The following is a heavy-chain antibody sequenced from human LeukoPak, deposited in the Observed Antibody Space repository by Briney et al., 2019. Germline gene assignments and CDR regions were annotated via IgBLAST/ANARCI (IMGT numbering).Heavy chain of an antibody. CDR3: ARHFSPGWTYHYGMDV. J-gene: IGHJ6*02. CDR2: IYYSGST. CDR1: GGSISTDSYY. D-gene: IGHD6-19*01. Sequence: SETLSLTCTVSGGSISTDSYYWGWIRQPPGKGLEWIASIYYSGSTYYSASLKGRVTISVDTSRNQFSLKLNSVTAADTAVYYCARHFSPGWTYHYGMDVWGQGTTVTVSS. V-gene: IGHV4-39*01.